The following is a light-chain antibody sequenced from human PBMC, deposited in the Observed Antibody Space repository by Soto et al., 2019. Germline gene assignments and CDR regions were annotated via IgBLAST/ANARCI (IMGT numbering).Light chain of an antibody. J-gene: IGKJ4*01. CDR1: QTVNSN. CDR2: GAS. V-gene: IGKV3D-15*01. Sequence: EIVMTQSLATLSVSPGERATLSCRASQTVNSNLAWYQKKPGQAPRLLIYGASTRAPGIPARFSGSGSGTEFTLTISSLQSEDFAVYYCQQYNNWPPLTFGGGTKVDIK. CDR3: QQYNNWPPLT.